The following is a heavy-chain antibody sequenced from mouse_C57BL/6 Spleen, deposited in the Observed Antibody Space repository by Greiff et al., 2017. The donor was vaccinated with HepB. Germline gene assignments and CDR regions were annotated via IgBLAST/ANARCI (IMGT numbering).Heavy chain of an antibody. CDR3: ARGGFPYWYFDV. CDR1: GYSITSGYY. V-gene: IGHV3-6*01. CDR2: ISYDGSN. J-gene: IGHJ1*03. Sequence: EVQLQESGPGLVKPSQSLSLPCSVTGYSITSGYYWNWIRQFPGNKLEWMGYISYDGSNNYNPSLKNRISITRDTSKNQFFLKLNSVTTEDTATYYCARGGFPYWYFDVWGTGTTVTVSS.